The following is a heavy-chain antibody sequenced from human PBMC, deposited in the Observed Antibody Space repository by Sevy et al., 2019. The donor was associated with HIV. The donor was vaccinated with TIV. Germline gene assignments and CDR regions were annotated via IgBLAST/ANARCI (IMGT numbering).Heavy chain of an antibody. J-gene: IGHJ3*01. D-gene: IGHD1-26*01. CDR2: ISSSSRYI. CDR3: AKGSKATDSAFDL. V-gene: IGHV3-21*01. Sequence: GGSLRLSCAASGFVFSSYTMNWVRQSPGKGLEWVSSISSSSRYIFYADSVKGRFTISRDNARNSLYLQMNTLRTEDTAVFYCAKGSKATDSAFDLWGQGTMVTVSS. CDR1: GFVFSSYT.